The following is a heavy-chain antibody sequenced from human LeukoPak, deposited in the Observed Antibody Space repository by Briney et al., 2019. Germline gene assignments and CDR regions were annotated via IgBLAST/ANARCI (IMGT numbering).Heavy chain of an antibody. D-gene: IGHD6-13*01. CDR3: AKGPPGYSSGWYTPLDY. V-gene: IGHV3-23*01. J-gene: IGHJ4*02. CDR1: GFTFSSYA. CDR2: ISGSGGST. Sequence: GGSLRLSCAASGFTFSSYAMSWVRQAPGKGLEWVSAISGSGGSTYYADSVKGRFTISRDNSKNTLYLQMNSLRAEDTAVYYCAKGPPGYSSGWYTPLDYWGQETLVTVS.